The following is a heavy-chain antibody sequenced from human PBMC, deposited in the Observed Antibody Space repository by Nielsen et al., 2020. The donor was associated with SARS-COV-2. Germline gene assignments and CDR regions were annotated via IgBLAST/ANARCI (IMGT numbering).Heavy chain of an antibody. CDR1: GYTFTGYY. D-gene: IGHD5-12*01. Sequence: ASVKVSCKASGYTFTGYYMHWVRQAPGQGLEWMGWINPNSGGTNYAQKFQGWVTMTRDTSISTAYMELSRLRSDDTAVYYCARAGGSGYDGLDYWGQGTLVTVSS. CDR2: INPNSGGT. V-gene: IGHV1-2*04. CDR3: ARAGGSGYDGLDY. J-gene: IGHJ4*02.